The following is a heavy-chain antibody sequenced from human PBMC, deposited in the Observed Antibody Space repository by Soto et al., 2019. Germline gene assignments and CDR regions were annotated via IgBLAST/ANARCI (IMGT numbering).Heavy chain of an antibody. CDR1: GYTFTGYY. D-gene: IGHD3-16*01. Sequence: ASVKVSCKASGYTFTGYYMHWVRQAPGQGLEWMGWINPNSGGTNYAQKFQGRVTMTRDTSISTAYMELSRLRSDDTAVYYCARAGELDARQVSDWFDPWGQGPLVTVSS. V-gene: IGHV1-2*02. CDR3: ARAGELDARQVSDWFDP. CDR2: INPNSGGT. J-gene: IGHJ5*02.